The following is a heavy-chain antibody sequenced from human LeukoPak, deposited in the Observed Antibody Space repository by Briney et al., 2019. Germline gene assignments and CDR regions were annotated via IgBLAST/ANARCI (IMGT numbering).Heavy chain of an antibody. D-gene: IGHD2-15*01. V-gene: IGHV4-4*09. CDR1: GGSISSYY. CDR3: ARGRYCSADICSGGDAFDI. Sequence: SETLSLTRTVSGGSISSYYWSWIRQPPGKRLEWIGYIYTSGSTNYNPSLKSRVTISVDTSKNQFSLKLSSVTAADTAVYYCARGRYCSADICSGGDAFDIWGQGTMVSVSS. J-gene: IGHJ3*02. CDR2: IYTSGST.